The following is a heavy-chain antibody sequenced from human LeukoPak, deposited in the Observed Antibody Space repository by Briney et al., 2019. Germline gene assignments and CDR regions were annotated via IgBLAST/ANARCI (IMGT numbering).Heavy chain of an antibody. D-gene: IGHD3-3*01. V-gene: IGHV3-21*01. CDR2: ISSSSSYI. J-gene: IGHJ4*02. CDR3: ARDGVGSRYDFWSGYYGDYFDY. Sequence: NPGGSLRLSCAASGFTFSSYSMNWVRQAPGKGLEWVSSISSSSSYIYYADSVKGRFTISRDNAKNSLYLQMNSLRAEDTAVYYCARDGVGSRYDFWSGYYGDYFDYWGQGTLVTVFS. CDR1: GFTFSSYS.